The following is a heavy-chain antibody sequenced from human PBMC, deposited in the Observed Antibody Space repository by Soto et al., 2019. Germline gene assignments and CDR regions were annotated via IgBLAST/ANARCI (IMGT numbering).Heavy chain of an antibody. CDR1: GFIVSSNY. CDR3: ASTPGDRTRAHWFDP. D-gene: IGHD2-21*02. Sequence: LRLSCAASGFIVSSNYMTWVRQAPGKGLEWVSVIYSDGSAYYAGSVKGRFTISRDNSKNTLHLQMNSLRAEDTAVYYCASTPGDRTRAHWFDPWGQGTLVTVSS. V-gene: IGHV3-53*01. J-gene: IGHJ5*02. CDR2: IYSDGSA.